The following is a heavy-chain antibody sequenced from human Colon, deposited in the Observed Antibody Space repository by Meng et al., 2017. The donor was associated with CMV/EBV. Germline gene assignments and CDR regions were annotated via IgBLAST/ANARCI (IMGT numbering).Heavy chain of an antibody. CDR1: GGYLNDFY. V-gene: IGHV4-4*07. CDR3: ARDSDGSGTFSYWFDP. J-gene: IGHJ5*02. CDR2: IFPTGSA. D-gene: IGHD3-10*01. Sequence: QVQLQESGPGLVKPSETLSLTCTASGGYLNDFYWNWIRQPVGKGLEWIGRIFPTGSAYYNSSLNSRVTMSVDTSKNQFSLKLTSVTAADTAVYYCARDSDGSGTFSYWFDPWGQGTLVTVSS.